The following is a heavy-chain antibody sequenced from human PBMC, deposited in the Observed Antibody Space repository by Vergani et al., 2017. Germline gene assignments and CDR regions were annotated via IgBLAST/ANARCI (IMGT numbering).Heavy chain of an antibody. CDR1: GGSINSHNYY. CDR3: ARGSCLGVNCYKPLFDY. J-gene: IGHJ4*02. CDR2: IHTSGST. Sequence: QVQLQESGPGLVKPSQTLSLTCTVPGGSINSHNYYWSWIRQPAGKGLEWIGRIHTSGSTNYNPSLKSRVTMSEDTSKNQSSLNLTSVTAADTAVYFCARGSCLGVNCYKPLFDYWGQGVLVTVSS. D-gene: IGHD1-1*01. V-gene: IGHV4-61*02.